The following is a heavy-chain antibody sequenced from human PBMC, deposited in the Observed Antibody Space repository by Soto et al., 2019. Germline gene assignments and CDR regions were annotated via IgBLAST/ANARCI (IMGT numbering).Heavy chain of an antibody. CDR1: GGSISSYY. CDR2: IYYSGGT. V-gene: IGHV4-59*08. D-gene: IGHD6-6*01. Sequence: PSETLSLTCTVSGGSISSYYWSWIRQPPGKGLEWIGYIYYSGGTNYNPSLKSRVTISVDTSKNQFSLKLSSVTAADTAVYYCARHGVSSSPYYYYYYMDVWGKGTTVTVSS. J-gene: IGHJ6*03. CDR3: ARHGVSSSPYYYYYYMDV.